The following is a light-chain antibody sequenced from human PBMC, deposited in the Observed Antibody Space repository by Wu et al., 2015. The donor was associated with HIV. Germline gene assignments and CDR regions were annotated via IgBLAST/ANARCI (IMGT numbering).Light chain of an antibody. CDR2: QAS. CDR3: QQYGSFPIT. Sequence: XQQRPGQSPKVLVSQASSRAADTPERFTGSGAGTDFTLTISRVDPEDYGVYFCQQYGSFPITFGPGTRLEIK. J-gene: IGKJ5*01. V-gene: IGKV3-20*01.